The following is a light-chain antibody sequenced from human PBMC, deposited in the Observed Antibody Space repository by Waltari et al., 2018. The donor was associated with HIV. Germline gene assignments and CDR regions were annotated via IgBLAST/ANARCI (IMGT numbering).Light chain of an antibody. Sequence: QTALTQPASVSGSPGQSITISCTGTSSDVGAYNLVPLYQQHPGKAPRLIIYDVSERPAGVSNRFTGSKSGNTASLTISGLQAEDEADYYCCSYVSEIVPCVFGGGTKLTVL. J-gene: IGLJ3*02. CDR1: SSDVGAYNL. CDR3: CSYVSEIVPCV. CDR2: DVS. V-gene: IGLV2-23*02.